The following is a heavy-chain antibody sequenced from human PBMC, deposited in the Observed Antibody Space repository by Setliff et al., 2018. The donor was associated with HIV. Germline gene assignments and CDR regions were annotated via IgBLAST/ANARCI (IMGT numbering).Heavy chain of an antibody. CDR2: IYQSGST. V-gene: IGHV4-38-2*02. CDR1: HYSINSEYY. CDR3: ARLDTIMLYSDC. J-gene: IGHJ4*02. Sequence: LSLTCTVSHYSINSEYYWGWFRQPPGKGLEYIGSIYQSGSTYCSPSLKSRVSMSIDTSKDQFSLRLKSLTASDTAVYYCARLDTIMLYSDCWGQGTLVTV. D-gene: IGHD3-16*01.